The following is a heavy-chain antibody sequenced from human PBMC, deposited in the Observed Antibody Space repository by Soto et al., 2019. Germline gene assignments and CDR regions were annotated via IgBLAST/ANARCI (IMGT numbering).Heavy chain of an antibody. CDR1: GFNVSGIY. CDR2: IYSGGST. J-gene: IGHJ6*03. V-gene: IGHV3-66*01. D-gene: IGHD4-17*01. Sequence: GGSMRLSYAASGFNVSGIYMRWVSQAPGKGLEWVSVIYSGGSTYYADSVKGRFTISRDNSKNTLYLQMNSLRAEDTAVYYCARGGTTVNDYYYYYMAVWGKGTTVTVSS. CDR3: ARGGTTVNDYYYYYMAV.